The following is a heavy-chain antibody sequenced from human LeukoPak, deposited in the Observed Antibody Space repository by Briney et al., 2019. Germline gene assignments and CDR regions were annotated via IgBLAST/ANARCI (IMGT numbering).Heavy chain of an antibody. CDR3: ARATYSSGWTFDY. V-gene: IGHV4-61*01. CDR2: IYYSGST. D-gene: IGHD6-19*01. J-gene: IGHJ4*02. Sequence: SETLSLTCTVSGGSVSSGNYYWSWIRQPPGTGLEWIGYIYYSGSTNYNPSLKSRVTISADTSKNQLSLKLSSVTAADTAVYYCARATYSSGWTFDYWGQGTLVTVSS. CDR1: GGSVSSGNYY.